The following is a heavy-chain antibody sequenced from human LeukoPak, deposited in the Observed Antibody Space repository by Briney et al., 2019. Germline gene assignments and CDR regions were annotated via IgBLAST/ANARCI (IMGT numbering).Heavy chain of an antibody. V-gene: IGHV1-69*06. CDR2: IIPFFGTT. Sequence: SVKVSCKAFGGTFNTYAITWVRQAPGQGLEWMGRIIPFFGTTNDAQMFQGRVTITADTSTRTVFMELSSLRSDDTAVYYCARDRDFYDSSGYYDLWGQGTLVTVSS. J-gene: IGHJ5*02. CDR1: GGTFNTYA. CDR3: ARDRDFYDSSGYYDL. D-gene: IGHD3-22*01.